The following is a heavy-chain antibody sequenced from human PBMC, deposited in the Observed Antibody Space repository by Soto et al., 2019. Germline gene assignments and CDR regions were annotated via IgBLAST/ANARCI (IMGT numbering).Heavy chain of an antibody. J-gene: IGHJ6*02. CDR2: IFHSGST. CDR1: GYCIGSGYK. Sequence: PSGALSLTCAVSGYCIGSGYKWGWIRQSPGKGLEWIGTIFHSGSTYHNPSLRSRVTISLDTSNNQFSLRLTGVTAADTAVYYCARGLEFNGMDVWGQGSTVTVSS. CDR3: ARGLEFNGMDV. V-gene: IGHV4-38-2*01. D-gene: IGHD3-10*01.